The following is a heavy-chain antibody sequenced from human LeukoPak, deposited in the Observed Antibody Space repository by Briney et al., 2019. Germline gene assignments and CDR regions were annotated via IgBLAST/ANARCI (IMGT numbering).Heavy chain of an antibody. V-gene: IGHV3-48*01. CDR3: ARDLRFLEWSNLDDY. CDR1: GFTFSSYS. J-gene: IGHJ4*02. CDR2: ISSSSSTI. D-gene: IGHD3-3*01. Sequence: PGGSLRLSCAASGFTFSSYSMNWVRQAPGKGLEWVSYISSSSSTIYYADSVKGRFTISRDNAKNSLYLQMNSLRAEDTAVYYCARDLRFLEWSNLDDYWGQGTLVTVSS.